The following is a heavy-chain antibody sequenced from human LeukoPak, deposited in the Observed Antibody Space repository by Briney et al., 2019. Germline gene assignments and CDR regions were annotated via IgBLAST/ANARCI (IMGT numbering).Heavy chain of an antibody. Sequence: PSETLSLTCTVSGGSLSSYYWSWIRQPPGKGLEWIGYIYSRGLTRGSTNYNPSLKSRVTLSVDTSKNQFSLKLSSVPAADTAVYYCARDQEYSGSYYRYFDFWGQGALVTVSS. CDR2: IYSRGLTRGST. J-gene: IGHJ4*02. CDR3: ARDQEYSGSYYRYFDF. V-gene: IGHV4-59*01. D-gene: IGHD1-26*01. CDR1: GGSLSSYY.